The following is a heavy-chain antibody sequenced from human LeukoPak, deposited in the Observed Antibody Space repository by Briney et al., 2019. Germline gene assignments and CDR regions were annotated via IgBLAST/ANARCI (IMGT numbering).Heavy chain of an antibody. Sequence: SGGSLRLSCAASGFTFSGSAMHWVRQASGKGLEWVGRIRSKANSYATAYAASVKGRFTISRDDSKNTAYLQMNSLKTEDTAVYYCTSPGPQSSTFMRWGQGTLVTVSS. CDR2: IRSKANSYAT. CDR1: GFTFSGSA. V-gene: IGHV3-73*01. CDR3: TSPGPQSSTFMR. J-gene: IGHJ4*02. D-gene: IGHD2-2*01.